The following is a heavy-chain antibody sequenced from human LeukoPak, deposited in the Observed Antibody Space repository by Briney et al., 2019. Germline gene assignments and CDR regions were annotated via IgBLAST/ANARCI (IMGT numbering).Heavy chain of an antibody. CDR3: ARGRNNFRY. J-gene: IGHJ4*02. CDR2: INEDGSAK. CDR1: GFIFNNYW. D-gene: IGHD1-20*01. Sequence: GGSLRLSCAPSGFIFNNYWMSWVRQAPGKGLEWVASINEDGSAKYYMDSVKGRFTISRDNAKNSMDLQMNSLRAEDTAVYYCARGRNNFRYWGQGTLVTVSS. V-gene: IGHV3-7*01.